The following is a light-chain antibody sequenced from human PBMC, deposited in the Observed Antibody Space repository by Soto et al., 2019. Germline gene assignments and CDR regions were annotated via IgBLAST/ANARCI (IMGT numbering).Light chain of an antibody. CDR3: QQYNNWPRT. CDR2: GAS. CDR1: QSVSSN. V-gene: IGKV3-15*01. J-gene: IGKJ1*01. Sequence: EIVMTQSPATLSVSPGERATLSCRASQSVSSNLAWYPQKPGQAPRLLIYGASTRATGIPARFSGSGSGTDFTLTISSRQSEDFAVYYCQQYNNWPRTFGQGTKVEIK.